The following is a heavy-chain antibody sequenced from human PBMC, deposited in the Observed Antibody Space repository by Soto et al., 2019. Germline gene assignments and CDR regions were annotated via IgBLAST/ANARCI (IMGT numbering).Heavy chain of an antibody. CDR2: IIPIFGTA. CDR3: ARDRWDGSWGVQAAATFDY. D-gene: IGHD6-13*01. J-gene: IGHJ4*02. Sequence: QVQLVQSGAEVKKPGSSVKVSCEASGGTFSSYAIRWVRQAPGQGLEWVGGIIPIFGTANYAQKFQGRVTITADESASTAYIEGSSLRSEDTAVYYCARDRWDGSWGVQAAATFDYWGQGTLVTVSS. CDR1: GGTFSSYA. V-gene: IGHV1-69*01.